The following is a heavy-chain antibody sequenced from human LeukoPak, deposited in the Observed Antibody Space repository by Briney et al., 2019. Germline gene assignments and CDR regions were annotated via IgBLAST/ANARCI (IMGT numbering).Heavy chain of an antibody. CDR2: IYHSGST. J-gene: IGHJ4*02. V-gene: IGHV4-38-2*02. CDR1: GYSISSGYY. Sequence: PSETLSLTCTVSGYSISSGYYWGWIRQPPGKELEWIGSIYHSGSTYYNPSLKSRVTISVDTSKNQFSLKLSSVTAADTAVYYCARPNGDYDLFDYWGQGTLVTVSS. CDR3: ARPNGDYDLFDY. D-gene: IGHD4-17*01.